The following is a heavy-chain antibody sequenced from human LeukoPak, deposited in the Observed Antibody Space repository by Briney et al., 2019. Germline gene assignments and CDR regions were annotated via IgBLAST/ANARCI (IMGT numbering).Heavy chain of an antibody. CDR1: GFTFSSYG. V-gene: IGHV3-30*02. CDR2: IWYGGSNK. D-gene: IGHD2-2*01. J-gene: IGHJ3*02. Sequence: GGSLRLSCAASGFTFSSYGMHWVRQAPGKGLEWVAVIWYGGSNKYYADSVKGRFTISRDNSKNTLYLQMNSLRAEDTAVYYCAKDRRYCSSTSCSNAFDIWGQGTMVTVSS. CDR3: AKDRRYCSSTSCSNAFDI.